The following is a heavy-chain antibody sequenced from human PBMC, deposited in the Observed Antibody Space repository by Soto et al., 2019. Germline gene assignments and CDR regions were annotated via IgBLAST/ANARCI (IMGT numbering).Heavy chain of an antibody. CDR1: GFTFDDYA. CDR3: ARGDRGAFDL. CDR2: ISWNSGRI. Sequence: GGSLRLSCAASGFTFDDYAMYWVRQVPGKGLEWVSGISWNSGRIGYADSVKGRFTISRDNAKNTVSLQMNSLRVEDTGVYFCARGDRGAFDLWGQGTMVTVSS. D-gene: IGHD2-21*02. V-gene: IGHV3-9*01. J-gene: IGHJ3*01.